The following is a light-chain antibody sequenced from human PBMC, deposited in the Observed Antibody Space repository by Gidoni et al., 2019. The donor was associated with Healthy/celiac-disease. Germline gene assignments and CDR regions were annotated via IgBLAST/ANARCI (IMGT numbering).Light chain of an antibody. Sequence: EIVLTQSPGTLSLSPGERATLSCRASQSVSSSYLAWYQQKPGQAPRLLIYGASSRATGIPDRFSGSGSGTDFTLTISRLEPEDFAVYYCQQYGSSPSPFGPXTKVDIK. V-gene: IGKV3-20*01. CDR2: GAS. CDR1: QSVSSSY. CDR3: QQYGSSPSP. J-gene: IGKJ3*01.